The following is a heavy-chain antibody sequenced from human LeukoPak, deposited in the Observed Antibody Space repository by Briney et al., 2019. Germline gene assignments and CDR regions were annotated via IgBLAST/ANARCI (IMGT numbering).Heavy chain of an antibody. Sequence: SQTLSLTCTVSGGSISSGSYYWSWIRQPAGKGLEWIGRIYTSGSTNYNPSLKSRVTISVDTSKNQFSLKLSSVTAADTPVYYCASASSGYYYVGEGAFDIWGEGTMVTVSS. CDR2: IYTSGST. CDR1: GGSISSGSYY. D-gene: IGHD3-22*01. CDR3: ASASSGYYYVGEGAFDI. V-gene: IGHV4-61*02. J-gene: IGHJ3*02.